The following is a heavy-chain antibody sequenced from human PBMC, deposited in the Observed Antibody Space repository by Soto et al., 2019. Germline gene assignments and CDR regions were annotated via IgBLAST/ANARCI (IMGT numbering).Heavy chain of an antibody. CDR3: ARVRAADWYFDL. CDR2: IGTAGDT. D-gene: IGHD6-25*01. Sequence: EVQLVESGGGLVQPGGSLRLSCAASGFTFSSYDMHWVRQATGKGLEWVSAIGTAGDTYYPGSVKGRFTISRENAKNSLYLQMNSLRAGDTAVYYCARVRAADWYFDLWGRGTLVTVSS. J-gene: IGHJ2*01. V-gene: IGHV3-13*01. CDR1: GFTFSSYD.